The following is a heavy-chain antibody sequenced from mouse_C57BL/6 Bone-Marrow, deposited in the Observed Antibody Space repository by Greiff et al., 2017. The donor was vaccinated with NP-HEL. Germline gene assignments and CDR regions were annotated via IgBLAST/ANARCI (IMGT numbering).Heavy chain of an antibody. CDR2: IDPETGGT. CDR1: GYTFTDYE. D-gene: IGHD2-4*01. V-gene: IGHV1-15*01. Sequence: VQLQQSGAELVRPGASVTLSCKASGYTFTDYEMHWVKQTPVHGLEWIGAIDPETGGTASNQKFKGRAILTADKSSSKAYMELRSLTSEDSAVYYCTRWPYDYGGGYWGQGTTLTVSS. J-gene: IGHJ2*01. CDR3: TRWPYDYGGGY.